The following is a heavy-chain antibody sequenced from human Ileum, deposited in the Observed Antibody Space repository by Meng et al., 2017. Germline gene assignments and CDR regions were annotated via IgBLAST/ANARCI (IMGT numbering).Heavy chain of an antibody. CDR2: IYLAGSP. Sequence: VRLQGLGPGRVGPSGTLTLPCTASGGSISSSFYWSWVRQSPGKGLEWIGQIYLAGSPNYNPSLESRVTISVDKSKNQFSLRLTSVTAADTAIFYCVRHGGKYFDSWGQGTLVTVSS. V-gene: IGHV4-4*02. CDR1: GGSISSSFY. J-gene: IGHJ4*02. D-gene: IGHD2-15*01. CDR3: VRHGGKYFDS.